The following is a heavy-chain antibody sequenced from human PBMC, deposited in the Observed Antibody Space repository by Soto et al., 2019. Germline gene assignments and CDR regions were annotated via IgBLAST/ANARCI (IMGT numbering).Heavy chain of an antibody. CDR1: GFSFGSSW. V-gene: IGHV3-7*05. D-gene: IGHD6-13*01. CDR2: IKKDGSKI. CDR3: ARDVTPGSSSLYLDAFDI. Sequence: EVQLVESGGDLVQPGGSLRLSCAASGFSFGSSWMTWVRQAPGKGLEWVANIKKDGSKINYLDSVRGRFTVARDNAKNSLYLEMTTLRAEHTALYYCARDVTPGSSSLYLDAFDIWGQGTMVTVSS. J-gene: IGHJ3*02.